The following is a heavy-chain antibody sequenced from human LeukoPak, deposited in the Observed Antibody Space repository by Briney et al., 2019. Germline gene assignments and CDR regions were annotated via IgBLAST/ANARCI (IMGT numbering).Heavy chain of an antibody. CDR1: GFTFSSYA. CDR2: VNSGGSGT. CDR3: AKGRSVSTGPFDY. V-gene: IGHV3-23*01. J-gene: IGHJ4*02. D-gene: IGHD6-25*01. Sequence: HPGGSLRLSCAASGFTFSSYAMNWVRQAPGKGLQWVSGVNSGGSGTYYADSVKGRFTIYRDNSKNTLYLQMNNLGAEVTALYYCAKGRSVSTGPFDYWGQGILVTVSS.